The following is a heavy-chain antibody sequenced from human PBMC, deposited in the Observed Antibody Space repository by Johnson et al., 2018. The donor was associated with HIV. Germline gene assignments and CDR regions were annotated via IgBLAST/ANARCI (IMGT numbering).Heavy chain of an antibody. CDR1: GFTFSSYA. Sequence: VKLVESGGGVVQPGRSLRLSCAASGFTFSSYAMSWVRQAPGKGLEWVSAISGRGDTTYYTDSVKGRFTISRDNSKNTLYLQMNSLRGEDTAVYYCTTHSSSWADAFDVWGQGTMVTVSS. J-gene: IGHJ3*01. CDR3: TTHSSSWADAFDV. CDR2: ISGRGDTT. D-gene: IGHD6-13*01. V-gene: IGHV3-23*04.